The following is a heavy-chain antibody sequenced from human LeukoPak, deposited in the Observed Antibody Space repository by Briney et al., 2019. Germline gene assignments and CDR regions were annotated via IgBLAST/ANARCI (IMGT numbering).Heavy chain of an antibody. Sequence: GGSLRLSCAAAGFTFSSYAMSWVRQAPGKGLEWVSAISGSGGSTYYADSVKGRFTISRDNSKNTLYLQMNSLRAEDTAVYYCAKAYYYDSSGYLDYWGQGTLVTVSS. V-gene: IGHV3-23*01. CDR1: GFTFSSYA. CDR2: ISGSGGST. D-gene: IGHD3-22*01. J-gene: IGHJ4*02. CDR3: AKAYYYDSSGYLDY.